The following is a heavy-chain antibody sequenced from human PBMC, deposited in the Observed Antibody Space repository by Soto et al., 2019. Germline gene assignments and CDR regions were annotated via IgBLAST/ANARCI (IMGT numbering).Heavy chain of an antibody. Sequence: SETLSLTCAVSGGSISSYYWSWIRQPPGKGLEWIGHIFYSGSINYNPSLQSRVAVSVDTSKNQFSLRLRSVTAADTAVYYCATVPTPRGIYYFDYWGQGILVTVSS. CDR3: ATVPTPRGIYYFDY. D-gene: IGHD4-17*01. J-gene: IGHJ4*02. CDR2: IFYSGSI. V-gene: IGHV4-59*01. CDR1: GGSISSYY.